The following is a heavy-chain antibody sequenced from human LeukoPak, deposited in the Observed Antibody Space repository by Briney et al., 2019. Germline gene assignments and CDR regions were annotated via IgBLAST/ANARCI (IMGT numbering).Heavy chain of an antibody. CDR1: GFTFSSYG. CDR2: IRYDGSNK. D-gene: IGHD4-17*01. J-gene: IGHJ4*02. CDR3: ARETDKNYGLYYFDY. V-gene: IGHV3-30*02. Sequence: GGSLSLSCTASGFTFSSYGMHWVRQAPGKGLEWVAFIRYDGSNKYYADSVKGRFTISIDNSKNTLYLQMNSLRAEDTAVYYCARETDKNYGLYYFDYWGQGTLVTVS.